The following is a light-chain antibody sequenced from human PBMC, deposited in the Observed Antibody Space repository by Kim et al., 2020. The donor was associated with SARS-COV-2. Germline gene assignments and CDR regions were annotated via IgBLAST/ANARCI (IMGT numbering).Light chain of an antibody. J-gene: IGLJ1*01. CDR1: SSDVGAYNH. CDR3: SSYSDSISYV. CDR2: EVS. Sequence: QSALTQPPSASGSPGQSVTISCTGTSSDVGAYNHVSWYRQHPGKAPKLMIYEVSNRPSGVPDRFSGSKSGNTASLTVSGLQAEDEADYYCSSYSDSISYVCGTGTKVTVL. V-gene: IGLV2-8*01.